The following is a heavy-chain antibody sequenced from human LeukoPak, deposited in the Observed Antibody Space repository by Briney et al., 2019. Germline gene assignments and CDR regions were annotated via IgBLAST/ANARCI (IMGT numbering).Heavy chain of an antibody. D-gene: IGHD4-23*01. J-gene: IGHJ4*02. V-gene: IGHV3-7*01. CDR1: EFTFSSYW. CDR2: IKQDGSEK. Sequence: GGSLRLSCAASEFTFSSYWMSWVRQAPGKGLEWVANIKQDGSEKYYVDSVKGRFTISRDNAKNSLYLQMNSLRAEDTAVYYCARDARGTVVTHFDYWGQGTLVTVSS. CDR3: ARDARGTVVTHFDY.